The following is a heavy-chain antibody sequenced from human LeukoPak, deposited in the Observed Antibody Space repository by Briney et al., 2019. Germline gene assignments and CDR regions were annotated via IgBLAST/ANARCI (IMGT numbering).Heavy chain of an antibody. J-gene: IGHJ4*02. D-gene: IGHD3-10*01. V-gene: IGHV4-34*01. CDR2: INHSGSS. CDR1: GGSFSGYY. CDR3: ARPMVRGVIIYYFDY. Sequence: PSETLSLTCAVYGGSFSGYYWSWIRQPPGKGLEWIGEINHSGSSNYNPSLKSRVTISVDTSKNQFSLKLSPVTAADTAVYYCARPMVRGVIIYYFDYWGQGTLVTVSS.